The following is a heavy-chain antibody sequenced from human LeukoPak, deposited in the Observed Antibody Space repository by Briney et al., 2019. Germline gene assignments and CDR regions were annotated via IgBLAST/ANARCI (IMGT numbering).Heavy chain of an antibody. J-gene: IGHJ4*02. V-gene: IGHV3-30*18. CDR1: GFTFSSYG. D-gene: IGHD1-26*01. CDR3: AKDPRRYSGSYYALFYFDY. CDR2: ISYDGSNK. Sequence: GRSLRLSCAASGFTFSSYGMHWVRQAPGKGLEWVAVISYDGSNKYYADSVKGRFTISRDNSKNTLYLQMNSLRAEDTAVYYCAKDPRRYSGSYYALFYFDYWGQGTLVTVSS.